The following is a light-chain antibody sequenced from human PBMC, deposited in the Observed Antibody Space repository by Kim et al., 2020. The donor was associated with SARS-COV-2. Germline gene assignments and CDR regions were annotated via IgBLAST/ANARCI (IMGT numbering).Light chain of an antibody. Sequence: LAPGELATLAGRASQSISTSHLASYQQIPGQAPRLLIYGAASRATGIPDGFGGSGSGTDFTLTITRLEPEDFAVYCCQQYGSSRPFGGGTKGDIK. CDR2: GAA. CDR1: QSISTSH. CDR3: QQYGSSRP. V-gene: IGKV3-20*01. J-gene: IGKJ4*01.